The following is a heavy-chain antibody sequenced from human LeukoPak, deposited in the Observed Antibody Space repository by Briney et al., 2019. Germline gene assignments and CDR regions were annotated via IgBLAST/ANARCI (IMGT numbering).Heavy chain of an antibody. V-gene: IGHV3-21*01. CDR1: GFTFSSYW. CDR2: ISSSSSYI. D-gene: IGHD4-17*01. Sequence: PGGSLRLSCAASGFTFSSYWMNWVRQAPGKGLEWVSSISSSSSYIYYADSVKGRFTISRDNAKNSLYLQMNSLRAEDTAVYYCARDDYVAYYYYYMDVWGKGTTVTVSS. CDR3: ARDDYVAYYYYYMDV. J-gene: IGHJ6*03.